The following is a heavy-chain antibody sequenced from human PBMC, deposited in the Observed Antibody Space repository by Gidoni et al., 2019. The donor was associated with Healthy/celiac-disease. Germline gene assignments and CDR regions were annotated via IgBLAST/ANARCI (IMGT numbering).Heavy chain of an antibody. Sequence: EVQLVESGGGLVKPGGSLKLSCAASGFTFSSYSMNWVRQAPGKGLEWVSSISSSSSYIYYADSVKGRFTISRDNAKNSLYLQMNSLRAEDTAVYYCARGEERRGAFDIWGQGTMVTVSS. J-gene: IGHJ3*02. CDR2: ISSSSSYI. D-gene: IGHD1-1*01. CDR1: GFTFSSYS. V-gene: IGHV3-21*01. CDR3: ARGEERRGAFDI.